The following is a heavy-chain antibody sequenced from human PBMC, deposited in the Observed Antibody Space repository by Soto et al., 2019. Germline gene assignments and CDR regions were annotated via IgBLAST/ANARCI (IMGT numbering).Heavy chain of an antibody. V-gene: IGHV4-39*01. Sequence: QLQLQESGPGLVKPSETLSLTCTVSGGSISSSSYYWGWIRQPPGKGLEWIGSIYYSGSTYYNPSLKSRVTISVDTSKNQFSLKLSSVPAADTAVYYCASVYGDYPEYFQHWGQGTLVTVSS. CDR2: IYYSGST. CDR1: GGSISSSSYY. CDR3: ASVYGDYPEYFQH. D-gene: IGHD4-17*01. J-gene: IGHJ1*01.